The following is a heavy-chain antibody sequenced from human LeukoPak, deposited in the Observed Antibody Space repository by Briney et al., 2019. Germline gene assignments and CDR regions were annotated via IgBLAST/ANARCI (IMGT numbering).Heavy chain of an antibody. Sequence: GGSLRLSCAASLFTFSNGWMSWVRQAPGKGLEWVGRIKSKTDGGTTDYGAPVKGRFTISRDDSKNTLFLQMNSLKTEDTAVYYCTTAGPRITSFGVVTTPNDYWGQGTLVTVSS. CDR1: LFTFSNGW. D-gene: IGHD3-3*01. V-gene: IGHV3-15*01. J-gene: IGHJ4*02. CDR2: IKSKTDGGTT. CDR3: TTAGPRITSFGVVTTPNDY.